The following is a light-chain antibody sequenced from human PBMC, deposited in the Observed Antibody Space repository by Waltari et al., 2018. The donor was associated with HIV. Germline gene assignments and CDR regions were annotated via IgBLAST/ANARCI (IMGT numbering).Light chain of an antibody. CDR1: SSNIGAGYD. CDR2: GNS. J-gene: IGLJ2*01. CDR3: QSYDSSLSGVV. V-gene: IGLV1-40*01. Sequence: QSVLTQPPSVSGAPGQRVNISCTGSSSNIGAGYDVHWYQQLPGTAPKRLIYGNSNRPSGVPERFFGSKSGTSASLAITGLQAEDEAYYYCQSYDSSLSGVVFGGGTKLTVL.